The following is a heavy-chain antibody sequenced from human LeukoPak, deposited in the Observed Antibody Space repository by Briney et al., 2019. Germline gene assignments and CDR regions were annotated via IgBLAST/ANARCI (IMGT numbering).Heavy chain of an antibody. CDR3: ANAQPPDY. J-gene: IGHJ4*02. CDR2: ISSSSSYI. V-gene: IGHV3-21*04. CDR1: GFTFSSYS. D-gene: IGHD2-8*01. Sequence: GGSLRLSCAASGFTFSSYSMNWVRQAPGKGLEWVSSISSSSSYIYYADSVKGRFTISRDNSKNTLYLQMNSLRAEDTAVYYCANAQPPDYWGQGTLVTVSS.